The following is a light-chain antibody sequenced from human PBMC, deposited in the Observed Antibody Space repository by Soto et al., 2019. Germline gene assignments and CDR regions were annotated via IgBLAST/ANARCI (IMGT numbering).Light chain of an antibody. Sequence: EIVFTQSPGILSLSPGERATLSCRARQSVSSSNLAWYQQKPAQAPRLLLYAASRRAPGIPDRFSGSGSGTDFTLTISRLEPEDFAVYHCQKYGSSPLITFGQGTRLEIK. CDR2: AAS. CDR3: QKYGSSPLIT. V-gene: IGKV3-20*01. CDR1: QSVSSSN. J-gene: IGKJ5*01.